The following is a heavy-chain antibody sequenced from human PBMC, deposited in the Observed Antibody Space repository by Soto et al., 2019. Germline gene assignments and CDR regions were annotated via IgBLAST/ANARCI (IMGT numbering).Heavy chain of an antibody. CDR1: GGSISSYY. V-gene: IGHV4-59*08. CDR2: IYYSGST. J-gene: IGHJ3*02. Sequence: SETLSLTCTVSGGSISSYYWSWIRQPPGKGLEWIGYIYYSGSTNYNPSLKSRVTISVDTSKNQFSLKLSSVTAADSAVYYCARGGGGGAFDIWGQGTMVTVSS. CDR3: ARGGGGGAFDI. D-gene: IGHD2-15*01.